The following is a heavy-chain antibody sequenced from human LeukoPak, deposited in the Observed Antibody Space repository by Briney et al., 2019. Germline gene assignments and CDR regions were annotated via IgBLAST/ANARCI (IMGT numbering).Heavy chain of an antibody. CDR2: IRNKANIYTT. D-gene: IGHD5-18*01. CDR1: GFTFSDHY. Sequence: PGGSLRLSCAASGFTFSDHYMDWVRQAPGKGLEWVGRIRNKANIYTTEYAASVKGRFTISRDDSKNSLYLQMNSLRAEDTAVYYCASWEESSPKYLLRGYSYGPPLSDAFDIWGQGTMVTVSS. V-gene: IGHV3-72*01. CDR3: ASWEESSPKYLLRGYSYGPPLSDAFDI. J-gene: IGHJ3*02.